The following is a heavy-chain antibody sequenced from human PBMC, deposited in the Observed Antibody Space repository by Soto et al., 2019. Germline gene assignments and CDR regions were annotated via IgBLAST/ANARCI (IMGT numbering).Heavy chain of an antibody. CDR1: GDSITRGAYY. V-gene: IGHV4-31*03. J-gene: IGHJ5*02. Sequence: QVQLQESGPGLVKPSQTLSLTCTVSGDSITRGAYYWTWIRQHPGKGLEWIGYIPNTGRTYYNPSLKSRLSISLVTSENKFSLTLTSVTAAYTALCYCASALQYYDCDLDPWGQGTLVTVSS. CDR3: ASALQYYDCDLDP. CDR2: IPNTGRT. D-gene: IGHD3-16*01.